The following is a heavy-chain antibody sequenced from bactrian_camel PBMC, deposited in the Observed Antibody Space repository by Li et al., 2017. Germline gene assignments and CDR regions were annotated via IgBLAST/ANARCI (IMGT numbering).Heavy chain of an antibody. J-gene: IGHJ4*01. Sequence: HVQLVESGGGSVQTGGSLRLSCAASGPSYSRHDDYCMGWFRQAPGKERDGVAAIDNDGSTTIADSVKGRFTIYKGNAKKTLYLEMNSLKPEDTAKYYCAASDQYCNDGNCLLRCFHGYEDNTWGQGTQ. CDR1: GPSYSRHD. CDR3: AASDQYCNDGNCLLRCFHGYEDNT. D-gene: IGHD1*01. V-gene: IGHV3S53*01. CDR2: IDNDGST.